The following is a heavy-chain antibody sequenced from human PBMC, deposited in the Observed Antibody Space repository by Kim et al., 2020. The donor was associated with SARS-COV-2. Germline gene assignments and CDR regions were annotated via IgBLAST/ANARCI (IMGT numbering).Heavy chain of an antibody. CDR1: GFTFSNYA. D-gene: IGHD6-13*01. CDR3: VKKFGSSWQDYFYY. J-gene: IGHJ4*02. V-gene: IGHV3-23*01. CDR2: ISGSRDTT. Sequence: GGSLRLSCAASGFTFSNYAMSWVRQAPGKGLEWVSGISGSRDTTYYADSVKGHFTISRDNSKSTLYLQMNSLRVEDTAVYRCVKKFGSSWQDYFYYWGQG.